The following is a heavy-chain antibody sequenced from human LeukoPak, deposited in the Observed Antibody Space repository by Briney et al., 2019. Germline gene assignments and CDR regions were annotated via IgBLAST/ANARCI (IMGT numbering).Heavy chain of an antibody. J-gene: IGHJ6*03. CDR3: ARVFRGYSYGQALYYYYYMDV. Sequence: PGGSLRLSCAASGFTFSSYGMHWVRQASGKGLEWVAFIRYDGSNKYYADSVKGRFTISRDNSKNTLYLQMNSLRAEDTAVYYCARVFRGYSYGQALYYYYYMDVWGKGTTVTISS. CDR1: GFTFSSYG. D-gene: IGHD5-18*01. CDR2: IRYDGSNK. V-gene: IGHV3-30*02.